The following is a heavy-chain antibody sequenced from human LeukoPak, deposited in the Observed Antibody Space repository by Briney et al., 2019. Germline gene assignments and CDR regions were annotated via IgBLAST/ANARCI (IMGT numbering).Heavy chain of an antibody. CDR3: ARWSYSSDWYFGTFDI. J-gene: IGHJ3*02. D-gene: IGHD6-19*01. CDR1: GYTFNTYV. Sequence: ASVKDSCKASGYTFNTYVISWVRPAPGQGLEWMGWISTYDGNTNYAQNLQGRVTMTTDTSTRTAYMELRSLKSGDTAVCYCARWSYSSDWYFGTFDIWGQGTTVTISS. CDR2: ISTYDGNT. V-gene: IGHV1-18*01.